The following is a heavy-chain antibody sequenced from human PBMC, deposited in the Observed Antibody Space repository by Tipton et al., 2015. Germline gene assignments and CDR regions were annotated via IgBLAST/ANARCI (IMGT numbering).Heavy chain of an antibody. D-gene: IGHD1/OR15-1a*01. CDR3: ARDVGGREQRNDAFDI. V-gene: IGHV4-59*01. Sequence: GLVKPSETLSLTCDVSGDSINNYYWTWIRQSPGKGLEWIGYIHYSESSNINPSLKGRVTLSIDTSKSQFSLKLAPVTAADTAVYYCARDVGGREQRNDAFDIWGQGTKVTVSS. CDR1: GDSINNYY. J-gene: IGHJ3*02. CDR2: IHYSESS.